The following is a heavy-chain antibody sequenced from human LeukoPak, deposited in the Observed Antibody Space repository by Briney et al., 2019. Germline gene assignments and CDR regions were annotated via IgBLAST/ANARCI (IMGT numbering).Heavy chain of an antibody. CDR3: ARHILSNSYYYGSGSYYTGYYFDY. Sequence: GESLKISCKGSGYSFTGYWIGWVRQMPGKGLEWMGIIHPGDSDTRYSPSFQGQVTISADKSISTAYLQWSSLKASDTAMYYCARHILSNSYYYGSGSYYTGYYFDYWGQGTLVTVSS. D-gene: IGHD3-10*01. J-gene: IGHJ4*02. CDR1: GYSFTGYW. CDR2: IHPGDSDT. V-gene: IGHV5-51*01.